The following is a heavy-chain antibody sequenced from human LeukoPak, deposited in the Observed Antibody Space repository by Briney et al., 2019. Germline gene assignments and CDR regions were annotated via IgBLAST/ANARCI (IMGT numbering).Heavy chain of an antibody. CDR3: ARRDSSSYRGAFDI. J-gene: IGHJ3*02. CDR2: IYYSGST. D-gene: IGHD6-6*01. Sequence: SETLSLTCTVSGGSISSGGYYWSWIRQHPGKGLEWIGYIYYSGSTYYNPSLKSRVTISVDTSKNQFSLKLSSVTAADTAVYYCARRDSSSYRGAFDIWGQGTMVTVSS. V-gene: IGHV4-31*03. CDR1: GGSISSGGYY.